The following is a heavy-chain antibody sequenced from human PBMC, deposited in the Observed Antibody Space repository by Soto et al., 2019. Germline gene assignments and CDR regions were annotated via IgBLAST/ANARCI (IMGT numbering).Heavy chain of an antibody. J-gene: IGHJ5*02. CDR1: GATFGSYA. CDR2: IIPIFGTA. CDR3: ARGPGHLNWFDP. V-gene: IGHV1-69*13. Sequence: VASVKVSSKASGATFGSYAISWVRQAPGQGLEWMGGIIPIFGTANYAQKFQGRVTITADESTSTAYMELSSLRSEDAAVYYCARGPGHLNWFDPWGQGTLVTVSS.